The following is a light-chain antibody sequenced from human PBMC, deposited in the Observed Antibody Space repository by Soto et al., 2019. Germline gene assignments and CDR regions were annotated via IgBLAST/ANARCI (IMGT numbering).Light chain of an antibody. Sequence: EIVLTQSPATLSLSPGERATLSCRASQSVSSYLAWYQQKPGQAPRLLIYDASNRATGIPARFSGSGSVTEFTLTISSLEPEDFAVYYCQQRSNWPPTFGPGTKVDIK. CDR1: QSVSSY. J-gene: IGKJ3*01. V-gene: IGKV3-11*01. CDR2: DAS. CDR3: QQRSNWPPT.